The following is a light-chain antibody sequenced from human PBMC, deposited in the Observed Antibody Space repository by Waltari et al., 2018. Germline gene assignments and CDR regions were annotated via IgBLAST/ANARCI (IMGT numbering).Light chain of an antibody. V-gene: IGKV1-39*01. CDR1: ESISNY. CDR3: QQSYNTPFT. J-gene: IGKJ2*01. CDR2: SAS. Sequence: DIQMTQSPFSLSSSLGDRVTITCRASESISNYVNWYQQKPGRAPKVLIYSASSLQSGVPSRFSGSGSATDFTLTSSSLQPEDSATYYCQQSYNTPFTFGQGTKLEIK.